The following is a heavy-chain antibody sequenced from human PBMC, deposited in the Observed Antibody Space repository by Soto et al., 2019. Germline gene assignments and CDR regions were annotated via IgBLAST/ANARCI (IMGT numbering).Heavy chain of an antibody. CDR1: GGTFSSYA. J-gene: IGHJ2*01. V-gene: IGHV1-69*12. CDR2: IIPIFGTA. D-gene: IGHD5-12*01. CDR3: ASIRRDGYQHFRYFDL. Sequence: QVQLVQSGAEVKKPGSSVKVSCKASGGTFSSYAISWVRQAPGQGLEWMGGIIPIFGTANYAQKFQGRVTITADESTSTAYMELSSLRSGDTAVYYCASIRRDGYQHFRYFDLWGRGTLVTVSS.